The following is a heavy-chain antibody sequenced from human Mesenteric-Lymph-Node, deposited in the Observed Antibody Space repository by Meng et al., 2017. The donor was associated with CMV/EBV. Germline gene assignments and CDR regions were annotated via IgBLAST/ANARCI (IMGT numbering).Heavy chain of an antibody. CDR1: FTDYC. CDR3: ARDRLGYYGSGSYPTPFDY. Sequence: FTDYCIHWVRQAPGQGLEWMGRINPNSGGTNFARNFQGRVTVTRDTAISTAYMELSSLRSDDAAVYYCARDRLGYYGSGSYPTPFDYWGQGTLVTVSS. CDR2: INPNSGGT. J-gene: IGHJ4*02. V-gene: IGHV1-2*06. D-gene: IGHD3-10*01.